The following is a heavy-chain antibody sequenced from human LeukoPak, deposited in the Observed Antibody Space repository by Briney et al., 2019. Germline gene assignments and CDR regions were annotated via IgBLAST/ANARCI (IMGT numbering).Heavy chain of an antibody. CDR3: ARVNLNIAAAFYDY. J-gene: IGHJ4*02. CDR2: INPNSGGT. V-gene: IGHV1-2*04. Sequence: AASVTVSCTASGYTFTVYYMHWVGQAPGQGREWMGWINPNSGGTNYAQEFQGWVTITRDTSISTAYMERSRLRSDDTAAYYCARVNLNIAAAFYDYWGQGTLVTVPS. D-gene: IGHD6-13*01. CDR1: GYTFTVYY.